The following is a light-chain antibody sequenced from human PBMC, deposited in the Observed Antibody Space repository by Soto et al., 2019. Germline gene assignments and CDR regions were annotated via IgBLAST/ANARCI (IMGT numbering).Light chain of an antibody. CDR1: SSDIGSYNY. Sequence: QSVLAQPASLSGSPGQSITISCTGTSSDIGSYNYVSWYQHHPGKAPKFIIYDVSNRPSGVSDRFSGSKSGNTASLTISGLQAEDEADYYCSSYTGTTTVFGGGTKVTVL. J-gene: IGLJ2*01. CDR3: SSYTGTTTV. V-gene: IGLV2-14*03. CDR2: DVS.